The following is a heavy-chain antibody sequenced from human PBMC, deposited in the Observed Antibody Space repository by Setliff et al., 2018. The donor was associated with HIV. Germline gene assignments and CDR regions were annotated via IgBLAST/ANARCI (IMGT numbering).Heavy chain of an antibody. CDR2: IYQSGTT. J-gene: IGHJ4*02. CDR1: GGSISSSSYY. Sequence: PSETLSLTCTVSGGSISSSSYYWGWVRQPPGKGLEWIGSIYQSGTTYYNPALKSRVTISVDTSKNQFSLRLTSVTAADTAVYFCARVETTVTSRLDYWGQGTLVTVSS. CDR3: ARVETTVTSRLDY. V-gene: IGHV4-39*07. D-gene: IGHD4-17*01.